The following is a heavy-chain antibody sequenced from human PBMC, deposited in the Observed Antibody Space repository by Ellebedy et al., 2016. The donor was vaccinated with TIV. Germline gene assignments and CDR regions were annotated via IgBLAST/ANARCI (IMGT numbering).Heavy chain of an antibody. J-gene: IGHJ3*02. D-gene: IGHD1-26*01. CDR2: ISAYNANT. V-gene: IGHV1-18*04. CDR1: GYTFTNYG. Sequence: AASVKVSCKASGYTFTNYGLSWARQAPGQGLEWMGWISAYNANTRYAQKLQGRVTMTTDTSTSTAYMELTSLKPDDTAVYYCARGWARDAFDIWGQGTMVTVSS. CDR3: ARGWARDAFDI.